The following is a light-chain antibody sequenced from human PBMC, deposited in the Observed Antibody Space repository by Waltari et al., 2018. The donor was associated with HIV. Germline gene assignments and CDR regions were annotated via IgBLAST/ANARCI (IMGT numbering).Light chain of an antibody. Sequence: EIVLTQSPGTLSLSPGERATLSCRASQSVGSSYVAWYQQKPGQAPRLLIYGASSGSGTDFTLTISRLEPEDFAVYYCQQYGSSPPYTFGQGTKLEIK. CDR2: GAS. V-gene: IGKV3-20*01. CDR3: QQYGSSPPYT. J-gene: IGKJ2*01. CDR1: QSVGSSY.